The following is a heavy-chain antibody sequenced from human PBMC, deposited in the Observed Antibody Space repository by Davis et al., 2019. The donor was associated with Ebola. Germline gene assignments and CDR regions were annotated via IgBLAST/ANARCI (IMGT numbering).Heavy chain of an antibody. V-gene: IGHV3-48*03. J-gene: IGHJ4*02. CDR1: GFTFSSYE. CDR2: ISSSGRAT. CDR3: AREADYYDSSGYSHYFDY. Sequence: GESLKISCVASGFTFSSYEMNWVRQAPGKGLEWVSYISSSGRATYYADSVKGRFTISRDNAKNSLDLQMNSLRAEDTAVYYCAREADYYDSSGYSHYFDYWGQGTLVTVSS. D-gene: IGHD3-22*01.